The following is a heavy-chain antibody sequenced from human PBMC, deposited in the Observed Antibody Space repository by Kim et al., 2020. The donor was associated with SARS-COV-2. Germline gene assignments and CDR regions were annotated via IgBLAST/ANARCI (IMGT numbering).Heavy chain of an antibody. CDR3: AREGESLKHFDY. V-gene: IGHV1-46*01. D-gene: IGHD3-16*01. J-gene: IGHJ4*02. Sequence: RYAQKFWCRVTVTRDTSTSTLYMELTSLRSEDTAVYYCAREGESLKHFDYWGQGTLVTVSS.